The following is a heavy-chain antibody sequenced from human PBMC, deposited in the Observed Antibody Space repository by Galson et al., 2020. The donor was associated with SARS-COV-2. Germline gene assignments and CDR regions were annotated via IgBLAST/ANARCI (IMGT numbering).Heavy chain of an antibody. V-gene: IGHV3-7*01. Sequence: GGSLRLSCAASGFTFSSFWMSWVRQAPGKGLEWVANINQNAGEIYYVDSVKGRFTISRDNAKNYLYLQMNNLRGEDTAVYFCARDLVDPGAMGYVDLGGSGGLVAFSS. CDR3: ARDLVDPGAMGYVDL. CDR1: GFTFSSFW. CDR2: INQNAGEI. J-gene: IGHJ2*01. D-gene: IGHD2-2*01.